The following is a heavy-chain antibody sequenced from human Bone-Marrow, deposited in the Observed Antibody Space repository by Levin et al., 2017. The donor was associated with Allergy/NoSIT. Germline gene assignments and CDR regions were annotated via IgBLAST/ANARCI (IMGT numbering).Heavy chain of an antibody. CDR3: ARQGDSSGYYSRDAFDI. V-gene: IGHV5-51*01. CDR1: GYSFTSYW. J-gene: IGHJ3*02. D-gene: IGHD3-22*01. Sequence: KVSCKGSGYSFTSYWIGWVRQRPGKGLEWMGIIYPGDSDTRYSPSFQGQVTISADKSISTAYLQWSSLKASDTAMYYCARQGDSSGYYSRDAFDIWGQGTMVTVSS. CDR2: IYPGDSDT.